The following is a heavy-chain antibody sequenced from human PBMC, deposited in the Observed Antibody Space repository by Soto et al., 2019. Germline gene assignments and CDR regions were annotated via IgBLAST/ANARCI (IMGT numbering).Heavy chain of an antibody. CDR3: ARDAPTYYYDSSGYYFTY. D-gene: IGHD3-22*01. Sequence: GGSLRLSCAASGFTFSDSAMTWVRQTPGKGLEYVSSITFNGGSTYYADSVKGRFTISRDNSKNTLYLQMNSLRAEDTAVYYCARDAPTYYYDSSGYYFTYWGQGTLVTVSS. CDR2: ITFNGGST. CDR1: GFTFSDSA. J-gene: IGHJ4*02. V-gene: IGHV3-23*01.